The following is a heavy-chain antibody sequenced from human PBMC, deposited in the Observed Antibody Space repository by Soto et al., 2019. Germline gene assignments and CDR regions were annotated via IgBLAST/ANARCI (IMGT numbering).Heavy chain of an antibody. CDR1: GFTFTSSA. J-gene: IGHJ6*02. Sequence: GASVKVSCKASGFTFTSSAVQWVRQARGQRLEWIGWIVVGSGNTNYAQKFQERVTITRDMSTSTAYMELSSLRSEDTAVYYCVGGGATTPPHLDYYYYGMDVWGQGTTVTVSS. CDR2: IVVGSGNT. CDR3: VGGGATTPPHLDYYYYGMDV. V-gene: IGHV1-58*01. D-gene: IGHD4-4*01.